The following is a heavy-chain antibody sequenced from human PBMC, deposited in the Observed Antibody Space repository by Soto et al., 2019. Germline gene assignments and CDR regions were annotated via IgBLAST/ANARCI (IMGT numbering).Heavy chain of an antibody. CDR1: GFTLSSYG. J-gene: IGHJ4*02. Sequence: QVQLVESGGGVVQPGRSLRLSCAASGFTLSSYGMHWVRQAPGKGLEWVAVIWYDGSNKYYTDSVKGRFTISRDNSMNTLYLQMNSLRAEDTAVYYCARDPVVEMATISFDYWGQGTLVTVSS. CDR3: ARDPVVEMATISFDY. V-gene: IGHV3-33*01. D-gene: IGHD5-12*01. CDR2: IWYDGSNK.